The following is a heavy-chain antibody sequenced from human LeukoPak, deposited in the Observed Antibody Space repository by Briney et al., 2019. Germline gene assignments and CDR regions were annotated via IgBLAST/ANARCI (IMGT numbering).Heavy chain of an antibody. Sequence: SETLSLTCAVYGGSFSGYYWSWIRQPPGKGLEWIGEINHSGSTNYNPSLKSRVTISVDTSKNQFSLKLSSVTAADPAVYYFARGQGRAPFDYWGQGTLVTVSS. V-gene: IGHV4-34*01. CDR3: ARGQGRAPFDY. CDR2: INHSGST. J-gene: IGHJ4*02. CDR1: GGSFSGYY.